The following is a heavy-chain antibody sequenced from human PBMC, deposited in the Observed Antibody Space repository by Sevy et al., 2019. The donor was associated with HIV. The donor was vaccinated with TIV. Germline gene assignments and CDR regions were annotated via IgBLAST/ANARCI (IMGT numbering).Heavy chain of an antibody. CDR1: GFTFSSYG. V-gene: IGHV3-30*18. J-gene: IGHJ3*02. Sequence: GGSLRLSCAASGFTFSSYGMHWVRQAPGKGLEWVAVISYDGSNKYYGDSVKGSITKPTDNSKNTLSLQMNSLRAEVTAVYDCAKGSMGGARWLQLGAFDIWGQGTMVTGSS. D-gene: IGHD5-12*01. CDR2: ISYDGSNK. CDR3: AKGSMGGARWLQLGAFDI.